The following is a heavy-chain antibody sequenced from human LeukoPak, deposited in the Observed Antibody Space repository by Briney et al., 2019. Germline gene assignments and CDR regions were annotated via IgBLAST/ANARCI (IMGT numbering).Heavy chain of an antibody. CDR3: ASSQLWYYGSGSYYY. D-gene: IGHD3-10*01. CDR1: GGSFSGYY. CDR2: INHSGST. Sequence: PSETLSLTCAVYGGSFSGYYWSWIRQPPGKGLEWIGEINHSGSTNYNPSLKSRVTISVDTSKNQFSLKLSSVTAADTAVYYCASSQLWYYGSGSYYYWGQGILVTVSS. J-gene: IGHJ4*02. V-gene: IGHV4-34*01.